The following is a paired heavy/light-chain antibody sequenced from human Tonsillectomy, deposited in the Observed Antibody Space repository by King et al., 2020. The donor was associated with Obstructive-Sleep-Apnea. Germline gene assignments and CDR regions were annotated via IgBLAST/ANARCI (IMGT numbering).Heavy chain of an antibody. Sequence: QVTLKESGPVLVKPTEILTLTCNVSGFSLDDARVGVSWVRQPPGKALEWLAHIFWKDEKSYSPSLEGRLTISKDISKSQVVLSMTNVDPVDTATYYCVRTTHDSPDFWGQGTLVTVSS. CDR1: GFSLDDARVG. CDR2: IFWKDEK. J-gene: IGHJ4*02. V-gene: IGHV2-26*01. D-gene: IGHD3-3*01. CDR3: VRTTHDSPDF.
Light chain of an antibody. CDR1: QHFGSW. CDR3: QQYDSYPWT. V-gene: IGKV1-5*03. Sequence: DIQMTQSPSTLSASVGDRVTITCRASQHFGSWLAWYQQKPGKAPKLLIYKASNLENGVPSRFSGSGSGTDFTLTISSLQPDDFATYYCQQYDSYPWTFGQGTKVEIK. J-gene: IGKJ1*01. CDR2: KAS.